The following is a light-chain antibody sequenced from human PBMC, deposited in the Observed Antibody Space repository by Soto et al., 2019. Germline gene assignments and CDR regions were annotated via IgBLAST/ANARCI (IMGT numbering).Light chain of an antibody. CDR1: QSVSSN. Sequence: DIVLTQSPGTLSLSPGERATLCCRSIQSVSSNYLAWYQQIPGQAPRLLIYGASSRASGIPARFSGSGSGTEFTLTISSLQSEDFAVYYCQQYNNWPPITFGQGRRLEI. V-gene: IGKV3-15*01. J-gene: IGKJ5*01. CDR3: QQYNNWPPIT. CDR2: GAS.